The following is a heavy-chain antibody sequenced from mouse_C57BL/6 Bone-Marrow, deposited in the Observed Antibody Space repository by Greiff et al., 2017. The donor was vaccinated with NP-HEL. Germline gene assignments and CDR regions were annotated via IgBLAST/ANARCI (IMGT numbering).Heavy chain of an antibody. CDR1: GFSLTSYA. Sequence: QVQLKESGPGLVAPSQSLSITCTVSGFSLTSYAISWVRQPPGKGLEWLVVIWTGGGTNYNSALKSRLSISKDNSKSQVFLKMNSLQTDDTARYYCASSLYRNWYFDVWGTGTTVTVSS. CDR3: ASSLYRNWYFDV. CDR2: IWTGGGT. D-gene: IGHD2-14*01. J-gene: IGHJ1*03. V-gene: IGHV2-9-1*01.